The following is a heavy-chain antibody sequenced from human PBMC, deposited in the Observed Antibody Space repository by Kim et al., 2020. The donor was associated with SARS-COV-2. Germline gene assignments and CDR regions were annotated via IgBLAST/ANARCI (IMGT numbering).Heavy chain of an antibody. V-gene: IGHV3-33*06. Sequence: YDAAPVKGRFTISRDNSKNTLYLQMNSLRAEDTAVYYCAKNAVTSRYFDLWGRGTLVTVSS. CDR3: AKNAVTSRYFDL. J-gene: IGHJ2*01. D-gene: IGHD4-17*01.